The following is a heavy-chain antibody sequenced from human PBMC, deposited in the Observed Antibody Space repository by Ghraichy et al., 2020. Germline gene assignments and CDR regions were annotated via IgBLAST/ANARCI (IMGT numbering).Heavy chain of an antibody. CDR2: INPNSGGT. D-gene: IGHD1-26*01. CDR1: GYTFTGYY. V-gene: IGHV1-2*02. J-gene: IGHJ4*02. CDR3: AREDSSGSYYFDY. Sequence: ASVKVSCKASGYTFTGYYMHWVRQAPGQGLEWMGWINPNSGGTNYAQKFQGRVTMTRDTSISTAYMELSRLRSDDTAVYYCAREDSSGSYYFDYWGQGTLVSVSS.